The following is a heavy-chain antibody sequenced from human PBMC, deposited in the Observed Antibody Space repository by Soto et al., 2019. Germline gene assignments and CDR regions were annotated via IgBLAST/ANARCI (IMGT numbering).Heavy chain of an antibody. CDR3: ARDEDPPNYDFWSGYTGGYGMDV. V-gene: IGHV1-69*01. J-gene: IGHJ6*02. CDR2: IIPIFGTA. D-gene: IGHD3-3*01. Sequence: QVQLVQSGAEVKKPGSSVKVSCKASGGTFSSYAISWVRQAPGQGLEWMGGIIPIFGTANYAQKFQGRVTITADESTSTADMELSSLRSEDTAVYYCARDEDPPNYDFWSGYTGGYGMDVWGQGTTVTVSS. CDR1: GGTFSSYA.